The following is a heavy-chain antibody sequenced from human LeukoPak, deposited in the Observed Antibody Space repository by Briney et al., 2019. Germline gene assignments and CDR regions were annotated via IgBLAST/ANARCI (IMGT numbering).Heavy chain of an antibody. V-gene: IGHV3-30*02. CDR1: GFTFSAYG. Sequence: GGSLRLSCAASGFTFSAYGMHWVRQAPGKGLEWVAFIRYDANDKYYVDSVKGRFAISRDNSLNTLFLEMNSLRTEDTAVYYCAKDPSTLPNSLDYWGQGTLVTVSS. J-gene: IGHJ4*02. CDR3: AKDPSTLPNSLDY. D-gene: IGHD3-16*01. CDR2: IRYDANDK.